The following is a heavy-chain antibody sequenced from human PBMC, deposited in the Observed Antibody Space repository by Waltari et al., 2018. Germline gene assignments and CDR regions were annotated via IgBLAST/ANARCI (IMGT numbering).Heavy chain of an antibody. CDR2: IYYSGST. CDR3: ATTYSSSWYGYWFDP. D-gene: IGHD6-13*01. Sequence: QVQLQESGPGLVKPSETLSLTCTVSGGSISSYYWSWIRQPPGKGLEWIGYIYYSGSTNYNPSRKSRVTISVDTSKNQFSLKLSSVTAADTAVYYCATTYSSSWYGYWFDPWGQGTLVTVSS. J-gene: IGHJ5*02. CDR1: GGSISSYY. V-gene: IGHV4-59*01.